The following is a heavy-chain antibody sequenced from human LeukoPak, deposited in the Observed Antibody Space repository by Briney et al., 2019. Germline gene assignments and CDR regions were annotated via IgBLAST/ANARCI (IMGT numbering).Heavy chain of an antibody. D-gene: IGHD7-27*01. CDR3: ARDRGERTESPWFDP. CDR1: GFTFSSYG. V-gene: IGHV3-30*02. CDR2: IRYDGSNK. J-gene: IGHJ5*02. Sequence: TGGSLRLSCAASGFTFSSYGMHWVRQAPGKGLEWVAFIRYDGSNKYYADSVKGRFTISRDNSKNTLYLQMNSLRAEDTAVYYCARDRGERTESPWFDPWGQGTLVTVSS.